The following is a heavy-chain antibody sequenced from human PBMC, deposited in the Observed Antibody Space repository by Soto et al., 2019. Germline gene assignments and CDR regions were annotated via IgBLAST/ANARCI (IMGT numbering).Heavy chain of an antibody. Sequence: PGESLKISCKTSGYSFLNYWIGWVRQMPGKGLEWMGIIYPGDSDARYSPSFQGQVTISADKSISTVYLQWSSLKASDTAMYYCARHLVDTSMTASFNYWGQGTQVTVSS. CDR2: IYPGDSDA. J-gene: IGHJ4*02. D-gene: IGHD5-18*01. CDR3: ARHLVDTSMTASFNY. V-gene: IGHV5-51*01. CDR1: GYSFLNYW.